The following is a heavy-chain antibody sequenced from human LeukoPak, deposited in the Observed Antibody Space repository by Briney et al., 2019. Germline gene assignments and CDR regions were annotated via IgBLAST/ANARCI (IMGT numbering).Heavy chain of an antibody. CDR1: GHTFNAYY. CDR2: INPDSGGT. J-gene: IGHJ4*02. Sequence: ASVKVSCKASGHTFNAYYMHWVRQAPGQGLEWMGWINPDSGGTIYAQKFQGRVTMTRDTSISTAYMELSRLRSDDTAVYYCARGFGYCSGYSCYYRWYFFDYWGQGTLVTVSS. V-gene: IGHV1-2*02. D-gene: IGHD2-15*01. CDR3: ARGFGYCSGYSCYYRWYFFDY.